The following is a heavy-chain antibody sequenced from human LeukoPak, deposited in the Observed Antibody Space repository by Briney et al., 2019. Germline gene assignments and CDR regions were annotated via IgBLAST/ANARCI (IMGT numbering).Heavy chain of an antibody. J-gene: IGHJ6*02. Sequence: GGSLRLSCAASGFTFDDYAMHWVRQAPGEGLEWVSGISWNSGSIGYADSVKGRFTISRDNAKNSLYLQMNSLRAEDTALYYCAKGTVAGTYYYYGMDVWGQGTTVTVSS. D-gene: IGHD6-19*01. CDR3: AKGTVAGTYYYYGMDV. CDR1: GFTFDDYA. CDR2: ISWNSGSI. V-gene: IGHV3-9*01.